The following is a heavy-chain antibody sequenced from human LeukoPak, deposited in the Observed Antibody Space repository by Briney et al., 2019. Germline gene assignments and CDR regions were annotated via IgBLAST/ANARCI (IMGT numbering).Heavy chain of an antibody. D-gene: IGHD1-26*01. Sequence: GGPLRLSCAASGFAVNDNYMGWVRQAPGKGREWVSLIYSGGDTYYADSVKGRFTISRDNFENTVHLQMSSLTAEDTAVYYCAGDRRTSGWYASWGQGTLVTVSS. CDR1: GFAVNDNY. CDR3: AGDRRTSGWYAS. V-gene: IGHV3-53*01. J-gene: IGHJ5*01. CDR2: IYSGGDT.